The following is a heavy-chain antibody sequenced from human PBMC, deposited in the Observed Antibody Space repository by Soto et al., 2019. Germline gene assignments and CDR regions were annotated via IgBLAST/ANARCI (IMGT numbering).Heavy chain of an antibody. CDR1: GDSFSTSNYY. V-gene: IGHV4-39*07. CDR3: ARRGGGDSLFDS. D-gene: IGHD4-17*01. J-gene: IGHJ4*02. CDR2: IFYGGGTGVT. Sequence: QLHLQESGPGLVKPSETLSLTCTVSGDSFSTSNYYWGWIRQPPGKGLEWIGNIFYGGGTGVTYYNPSLKSRVIISVDTSKNQLSLKLRSITAADTAFYFCARRGGGDSLFDSWGQGKLVTVSS.